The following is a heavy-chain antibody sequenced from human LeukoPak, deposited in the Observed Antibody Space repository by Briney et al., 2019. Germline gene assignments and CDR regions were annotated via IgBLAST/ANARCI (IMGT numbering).Heavy chain of an antibody. Sequence: ASVKVSCKASGYTFTTYGISWVRQAPGQGLEWMGWINTYNGNTNYAQKLQGRVTMTTDTSTSTAYMELRSLRSDDTAVYYCARDDGDYVNWFDPWGQGTLVTVSS. D-gene: IGHD4-17*01. V-gene: IGHV1-18*01. CDR1: GYTFTTYG. CDR3: ARDDGDYVNWFDP. J-gene: IGHJ5*02. CDR2: INTYNGNT.